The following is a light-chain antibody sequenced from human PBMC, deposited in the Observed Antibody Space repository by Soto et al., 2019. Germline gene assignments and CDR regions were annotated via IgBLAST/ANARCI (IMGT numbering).Light chain of an antibody. J-gene: IGKJ1*01. CDR2: GAS. Sequence: EIVLTQSPGTLSLSPGERATLSCRASQSVSSSYLAWYQQKPGQAPRLLIYGASSRATGIPDRFSGSGSGTDFTLTTSRLEPEDFAVYYCQHYGYSQWTFGQGTKVDIK. V-gene: IGKV3-20*01. CDR3: QHYGYSQWT. CDR1: QSVSSSY.